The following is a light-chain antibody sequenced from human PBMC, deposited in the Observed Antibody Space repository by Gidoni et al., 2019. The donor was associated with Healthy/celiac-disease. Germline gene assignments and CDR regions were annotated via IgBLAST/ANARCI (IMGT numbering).Light chain of an antibody. CDR2: DAS. CDR1: QSVSSY. V-gene: IGKV3-11*01. J-gene: IGKJ2*01. CDR3: QQRSNWPGYT. Sequence: EIVLTQSPATLSLSPGERATLSCRASQSVSSYLAWYQQKPGQAPRLLIYDASNRATGIPARFSGSGSGTDFTLTISRLDPEDFAVYYCQQRSNWPGYTFGQGTKLEIK.